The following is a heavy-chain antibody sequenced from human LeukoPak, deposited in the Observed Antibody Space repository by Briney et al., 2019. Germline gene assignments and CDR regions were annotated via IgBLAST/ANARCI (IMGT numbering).Heavy chain of an antibody. CDR3: ARIGAITAFGY. J-gene: IGHJ4*02. V-gene: IGHV4-39*07. D-gene: IGHD3-10*01. CDR1: GGTISTNYY. CDR2: VLYSGTT. Sequence: SETLSLTCIVSGGTISTNYYWGWIRQPPGKGMEWIGNVLYSGTTYYNPSLKSRVTISLDTSKNQFSLKLSSVTAADTAVYYCARIGAITAFGYWGQGTLVTVSS.